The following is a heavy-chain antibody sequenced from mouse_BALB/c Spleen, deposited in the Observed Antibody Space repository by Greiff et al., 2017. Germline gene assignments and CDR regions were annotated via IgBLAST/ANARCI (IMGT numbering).Heavy chain of an antibody. CDR1: GFTFSSYG. Sequence: EVKLEESGGDLVKPGGSLKLSCAASGFTFSSYGMSWVRQTPDKRLEWVATISSGGSYTYYPDSVKGRFTISRDNAKNTLYLQMSSLKSEDTAMYYCARRDYYYGSSPYAMDYWGQGTSVTVSS. V-gene: IGHV5-6*02. J-gene: IGHJ4*01. D-gene: IGHD1-1*01. CDR3: ARRDYYYGSSPYAMDY. CDR2: ISSGGSYT.